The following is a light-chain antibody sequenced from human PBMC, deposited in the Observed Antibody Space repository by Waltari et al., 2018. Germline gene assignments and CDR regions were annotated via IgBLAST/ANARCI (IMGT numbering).Light chain of an antibody. CDR3: KQRSNWLT. Sequence: IVFTQSPATLSLSPGERATLSCRASQSVSSYLAWYQPKPGQAPRLLIYDASNRATGIPARFSGSGSGTDFTLTISSLEPEDFAVYSCKQRSNWLTFGGGTTVEIK. J-gene: IGKJ4*01. V-gene: IGKV3-11*01. CDR1: QSVSSY. CDR2: DAS.